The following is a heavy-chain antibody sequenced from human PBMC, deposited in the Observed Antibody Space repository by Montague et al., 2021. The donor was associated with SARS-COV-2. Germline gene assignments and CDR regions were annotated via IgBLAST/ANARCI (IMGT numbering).Heavy chain of an antibody. CDR3: ARVYASSSNFYFDL. J-gene: IGHJ2*01. D-gene: IGHD2-8*01. V-gene: IGHV3-20*04. Sequence: SLRLSCAASGFTFDDHGMTWVRQAPGKGLEWVPGINWNGGYKHYXDSXRGRFTISRDNAKNPLYLQMNSLRAEDTALYYCARVYASSSNFYFDLWGRGTLVTVSS. CDR1: GFTFDDHG. CDR2: INWNGGYK.